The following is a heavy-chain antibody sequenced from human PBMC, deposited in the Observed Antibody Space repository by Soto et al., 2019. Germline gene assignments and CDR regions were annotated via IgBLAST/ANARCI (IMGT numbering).Heavy chain of an antibody. CDR1: GFNFRKFT. V-gene: IGHV3-23*01. CDR2: ISCCGGSV. CDR3: AKADGQQWLIPHLDN. Sequence: PGWCLRLSCVASGFNFRKFTMAWVRQAAGEGLEWVSGISCCGGSVSYADSFTGRFSIARDDSKNTVSLQLNSLRVEGTAQYYCAKADGQQWLIPHLDNWGQGTLVTVSS. J-gene: IGHJ4*02. D-gene: IGHD6-19*01.